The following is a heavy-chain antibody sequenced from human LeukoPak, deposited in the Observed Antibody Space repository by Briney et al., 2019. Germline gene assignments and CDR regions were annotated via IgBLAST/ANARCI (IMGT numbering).Heavy chain of an antibody. D-gene: IGHD4-17*01. CDR1: GFTFSSYA. CDR3: ARAGGSTVSHSDY. Sequence: GGSLRLSCAASGFTFSSYAMHWVRQAPGKGLEWVSSISSSTSYIYYADSVKGRFTISKDNAKNSLYLQMNSLRAEDTAVYYCARAGGSTVSHSDYWGQGTLVTVSS. CDR2: ISSSTSYI. J-gene: IGHJ4*02. V-gene: IGHV3-21*01.